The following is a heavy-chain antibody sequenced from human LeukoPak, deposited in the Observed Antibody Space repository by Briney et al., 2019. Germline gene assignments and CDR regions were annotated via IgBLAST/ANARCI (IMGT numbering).Heavy chain of an antibody. Sequence: PGRSLRLSCAASGFTFRSYAMHWVRQAPGKGLEWVAVISYDGSNKYYADSMKGRFTISRDNSKNTLYLQMNSLRAEDTAVYYCAKGDSSGRSRNWFDPWGQGTLVTVSS. D-gene: IGHD6-19*01. J-gene: IGHJ5*02. CDR2: ISYDGSNK. CDR1: GFTFRSYA. CDR3: AKGDSSGRSRNWFDP. V-gene: IGHV3-30*04.